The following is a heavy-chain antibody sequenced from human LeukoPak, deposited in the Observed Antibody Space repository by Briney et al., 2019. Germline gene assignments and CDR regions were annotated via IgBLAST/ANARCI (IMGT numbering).Heavy chain of an antibody. V-gene: IGHV4-4*07. CDR3: ARENSGSYREFDY. CDR1: GGSISSYY. CDR2: IYTSGST. Sequence: SETLSLTCTVSGGSISSYYWSWIRQPAGKGLQWIGRIYTSGSTNYNASLKSRVSMSVDTSKNQFSLKLSSVTAADTAVFYCARENSGSYREFDYWGQGTLVTVSS. D-gene: IGHD1-26*01. J-gene: IGHJ4*02.